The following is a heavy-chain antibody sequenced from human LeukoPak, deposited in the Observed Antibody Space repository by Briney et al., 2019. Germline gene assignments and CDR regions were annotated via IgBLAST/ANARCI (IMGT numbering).Heavy chain of an antibody. D-gene: IGHD3-9*01. Sequence: GGSLRLSCAGSGFNFIDNNMNWVRQAPGKGLEWISYISSRGTTYFADSVKGRFTISRDNARNSLYLQGDSLTAADTAVYYCTRGVPATISGWYFDLWGRGTLVTVSS. V-gene: IGHV3-69-1*01. CDR1: GFNFIDNN. J-gene: IGHJ2*01. CDR3: TRGVPATISGWYFDL. CDR2: ISSRGTT.